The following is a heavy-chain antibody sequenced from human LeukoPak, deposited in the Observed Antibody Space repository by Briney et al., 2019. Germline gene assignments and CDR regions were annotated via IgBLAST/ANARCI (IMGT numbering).Heavy chain of an antibody. CDR3: ARDRRTTVTTFDY. CDR2: ISSSSSYI. V-gene: IGHV3-21*01. Sequence: GSLRLSCAASGFTFSSYSMNWVRQAPGKGLEWVSSISSSSSYIYYADSVKGRFTISRDNAKNSLYLQMNSLRAEDTAVYYCARDRRTTVTTFDYWGQGTLVTVSS. CDR1: GFTFSSYS. J-gene: IGHJ4*02. D-gene: IGHD4-17*01.